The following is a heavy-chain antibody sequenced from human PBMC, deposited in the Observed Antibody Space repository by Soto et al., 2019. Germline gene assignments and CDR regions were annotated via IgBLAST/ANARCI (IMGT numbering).Heavy chain of an antibody. D-gene: IGHD3-22*01. J-gene: IGHJ4*02. V-gene: IGHV3-30-3*01. CDR1: GFNFNNYA. CDR3: ARVGYYYDSSGYFYFDY. Sequence: GGPLRLSCAASGFNFNNYAVHCVSQAPGKGLEWVAIISYDGSNKYYADSVKGRFTISRDNSKNTLYLQMNSLRAEDTAVYYYARVGYYYDSSGYFYFDYWGQGTLVTVSS. CDR2: ISYDGSNK.